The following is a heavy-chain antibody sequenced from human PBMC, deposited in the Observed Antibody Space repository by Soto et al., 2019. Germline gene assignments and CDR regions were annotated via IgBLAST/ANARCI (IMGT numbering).Heavy chain of an antibody. CDR2: IYPGDSDT. J-gene: IGHJ4*02. Sequence: PGESLKISCKGSGYSFTSYWIGWVRQMPGKGLEWMGIIYPGDSDTRYSPSFQGQVTISADKSISTAYLQWSSLKASDTAMYYCAGTIKTTTVNKWAFDYWAQGTLVTVSS. CDR3: AGTIKTTTVNKWAFDY. D-gene: IGHD4-17*01. CDR1: GYSFTSYW. V-gene: IGHV5-51*01.